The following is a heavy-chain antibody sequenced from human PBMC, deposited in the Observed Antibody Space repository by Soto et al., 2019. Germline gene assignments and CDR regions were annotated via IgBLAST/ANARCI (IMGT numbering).Heavy chain of an antibody. D-gene: IGHD1-26*01. Sequence: PSETLSLTCTVSGGSISNYYWSWIRQPPGKGLEWIGYIYYSGSTNYNPSLKSRVTISVDKSKNQFSLKLSSVTAADTAVYYCARVSGSYYYGMDVWGQGTTVTVSS. J-gene: IGHJ6*02. CDR3: ARVSGSYYYGMDV. CDR1: GGSISNYY. CDR2: IYYSGST. V-gene: IGHV4-59*12.